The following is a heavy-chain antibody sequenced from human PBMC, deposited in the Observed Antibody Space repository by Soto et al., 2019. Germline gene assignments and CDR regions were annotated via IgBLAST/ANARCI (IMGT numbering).Heavy chain of an antibody. Sequence: GGSVRLSCAASGFTFSSYAMSWVRQAPGKGLEWVSTISGSDGRTYSTDSVKGRFTISRDNSRNTAYLQMNSLRVEDTAVYYCAKGVSQYTPLALFDYWGRGTLVTVSS. CDR1: GFTFSSYA. CDR3: AKGVSQYTPLALFDY. D-gene: IGHD5-18*01. CDR2: ISGSDGRT. J-gene: IGHJ4*02. V-gene: IGHV3-23*01.